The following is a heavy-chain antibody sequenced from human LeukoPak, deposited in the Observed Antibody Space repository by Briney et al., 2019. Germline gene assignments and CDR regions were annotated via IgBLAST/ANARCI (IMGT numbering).Heavy chain of an antibody. CDR2: IYYSGST. J-gene: IGHJ5*02. CDR3: ARDLWLRLKYNWFDP. CDR1: GGSISSYY. Sequence: SETLSLTCTVSGGSISSYYWSWIRQPPGKGLEWIGYIYYSGSTNYNPSLKSRVTISVDTSKNQFSLKLSSVTAADTAVYYCARDLWLRLKYNWFDPWGQGNVVSVSS. D-gene: IGHD5-12*01. V-gene: IGHV4-59*12.